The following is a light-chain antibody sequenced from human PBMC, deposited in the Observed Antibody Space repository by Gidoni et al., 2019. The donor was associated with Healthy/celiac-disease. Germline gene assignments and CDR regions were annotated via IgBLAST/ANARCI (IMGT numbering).Light chain of an antibody. Sequence: ESGMTQSPRSLAVTPGEPASIPCRSRQGLLHSNGFNYLAWYLQKPGQSPQLLVYLDSMRASVLPDRFRGSCSGAYFTLKISRVEAGDVGIYYCMQALQSPHTFGGGTKVEIK. CDR1: QGLLHSNGFNY. CDR3: MQALQSPHT. V-gene: IGKV2-28*01. CDR2: LDS. J-gene: IGKJ4*01.